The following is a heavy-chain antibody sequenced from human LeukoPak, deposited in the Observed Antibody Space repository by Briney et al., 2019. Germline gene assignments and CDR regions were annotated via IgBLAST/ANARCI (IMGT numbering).Heavy chain of an antibody. CDR2: ITSRGEGT. CDR3: TRDRPNYYGSDGHYYRRNGDY. D-gene: IGHD3-22*01. CDR1: EFTFSIYA. V-gene: IGHV3-23*01. Sequence: GGSLRLSCAASEFTFSIYAMSWVRQSPGKGREGVSSITSRGEGTWYAGSVKGRFTISRDNSKNTLYLQMNSLRAEETAVYYCTRDRPNYYGSDGHYYRRNGDYWGQGTLVTVSS. J-gene: IGHJ4*02.